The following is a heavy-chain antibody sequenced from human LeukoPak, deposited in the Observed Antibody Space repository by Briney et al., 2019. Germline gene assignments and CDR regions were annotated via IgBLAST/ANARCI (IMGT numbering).Heavy chain of an antibody. D-gene: IGHD2-15*01. CDR3: AIGYCSGGSCYSDYYYYYYMDV. J-gene: IGHJ6*03. V-gene: IGHV1-2*02. CDR1: GYTFTGYY. Sequence: GASVKVSCKASGYTFTGYYMHWVRQAPGQGLEWMGWINPNSGGTNYAQKFQGRVTMTRDTSISTAYMELSRLRSDDTAVYYCAIGYCSGGSCYSDYYYYYYMDVWGKGTTVTISS. CDR2: INPNSGGT.